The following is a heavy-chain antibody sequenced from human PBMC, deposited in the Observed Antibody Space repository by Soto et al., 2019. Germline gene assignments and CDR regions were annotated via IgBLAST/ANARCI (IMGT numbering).Heavy chain of an antibody. Sequence: SETLSLTCAVYGVSFSDYSWTWIRQPPGKGLEWIGEINHSGSSYYSPSLKSRVTISVDTSKNQFSLKLSSVTAADTAVYYCARHIRGYDILTGYGEPTFDPWGQGTLVTVSS. J-gene: IGHJ5*02. D-gene: IGHD3-9*01. CDR2: INHSGSS. CDR1: GVSFSDYS. V-gene: IGHV4-34*01. CDR3: ARHIRGYDILTGYGEPTFDP.